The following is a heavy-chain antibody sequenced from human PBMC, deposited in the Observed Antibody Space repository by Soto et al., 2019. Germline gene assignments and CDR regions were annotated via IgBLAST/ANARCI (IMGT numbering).Heavy chain of an antibody. J-gene: IGHJ3*02. CDR3: VTEMDWGGDFDI. D-gene: IGHD2-21*01. V-gene: IGHV1-24*01. Sequence: ASVKVSCKASGYTFTSYDMHWVRQSPGKGLEGMGGVDPEDGETIYAQKFQGRVTMTEDTSTDTAYMELSSLRSEDTAVYYCVTEMDWGGDFDIWGQGTMVTVSS. CDR2: VDPEDGET. CDR1: GYTFTSYD.